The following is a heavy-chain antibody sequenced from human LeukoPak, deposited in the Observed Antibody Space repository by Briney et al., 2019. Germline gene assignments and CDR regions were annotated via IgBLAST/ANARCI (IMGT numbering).Heavy chain of an antibody. J-gene: IGHJ4*02. Sequence: SETLSLTCIVSGGPISVDYWNWIRQPPGKGLEWIGYIYYSGSTNYNASLESRVTISVDTPKNQFSLKLSSVTAADAAVYYCARQYSSSSHFDYWGQGALVTVSS. CDR3: ARQYSSSSHFDY. V-gene: IGHV4-59*08. D-gene: IGHD6-6*01. CDR1: GGPISVDY. CDR2: IYYSGST.